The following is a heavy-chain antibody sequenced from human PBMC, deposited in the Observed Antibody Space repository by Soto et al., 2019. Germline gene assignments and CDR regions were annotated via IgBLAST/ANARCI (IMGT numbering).Heavy chain of an antibody. Sequence: SETLSLTCTVSGGSISSSSYYWGWIRQPPGKGLEWIGSIYYSGSTYYNPSLKSRVTISVDTSTNQFSLKLSSVTAADTAVYYCARVGTYSSSWYYYYYGMDVWGQGTTVTVSS. D-gene: IGHD6-13*01. V-gene: IGHV4-39*07. CDR2: IYYSGST. CDR3: ARVGTYSSSWYYYYYGMDV. J-gene: IGHJ6*02. CDR1: GGSISSSSYY.